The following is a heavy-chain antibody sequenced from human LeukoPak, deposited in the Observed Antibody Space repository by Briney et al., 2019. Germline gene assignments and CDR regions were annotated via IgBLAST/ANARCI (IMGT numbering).Heavy chain of an antibody. CDR3: ARERTSSGYILAY. D-gene: IGHD3-22*01. Sequence: GGSLRLSCAASGFSVSSKYMTWVRQAPGKGLEWVSVIYADGTTYYAESVKGRFTVSRDNSKNTVYLQMNGPRAEDTAVYFCARERTSSGYILAYWGQGTLVTVSS. CDR2: IYADGTT. V-gene: IGHV3-53*01. J-gene: IGHJ4*02. CDR1: GFSVSSKY.